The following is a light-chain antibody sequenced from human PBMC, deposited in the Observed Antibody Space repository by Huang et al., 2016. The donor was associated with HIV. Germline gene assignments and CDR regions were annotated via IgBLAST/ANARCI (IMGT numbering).Light chain of an antibody. CDR1: QSVGSK. Sequence: DTVMTQTPATLSVSPGARATLSCRASQSVGSKLAWFQQKPGQAPRLLIHGASTMATGIPARFSGSGSGTEFTLTISSLQSEDFAVYYCQQYNNWPYTFGQGTKLEIK. V-gene: IGKV3-15*01. CDR2: GAS. J-gene: IGKJ2*01. CDR3: QQYNNWPYT.